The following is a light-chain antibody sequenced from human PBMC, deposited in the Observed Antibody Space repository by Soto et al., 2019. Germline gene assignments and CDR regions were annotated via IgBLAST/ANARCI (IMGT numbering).Light chain of an antibody. V-gene: IGKV1-39*01. CDR3: QQPYATPPT. Sequence: DIQMTQSPSSLSASVGDRVILTCRASQTIRTSLNWYQQKPGKAPKLLIYAASTLHSGVPSRFSGSGSGTDFTLSISHLQPEDFATYFCQQPYATPPTFGQGTKVEI. CDR2: AAS. CDR1: QTIRTS. J-gene: IGKJ1*01.